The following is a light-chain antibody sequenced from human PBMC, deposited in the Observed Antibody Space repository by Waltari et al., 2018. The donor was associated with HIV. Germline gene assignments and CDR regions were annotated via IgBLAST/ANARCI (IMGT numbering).Light chain of an antibody. CDR2: KSS. CDR1: QSLNTL. J-gene: IGKJ1*01. V-gene: IGKV1-5*03. Sequence: DIQMTQSPSPLSAFVGDRVTITCRASQSLNTLLAWYQQKPGKAPKVLIYKSSSLESGVPSRFSGSGSGTEFTLTISSLQPDDSATYYCQQYSTYAWAFGQGTKVEIK. CDR3: QQYSTYAWA.